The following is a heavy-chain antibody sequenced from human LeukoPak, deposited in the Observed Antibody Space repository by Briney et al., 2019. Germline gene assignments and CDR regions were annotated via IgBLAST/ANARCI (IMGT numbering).Heavy chain of an antibody. V-gene: IGHV3-30*02. CDR2: IRYDGSNK. Sequence: PGGSLRLSCAASGFTFSSYGMHWVRQAPGKGLEWVAFIRYDGSNKYYADSVKGRFTISRDNSKNTLYLQMNSLRAEDTAVYYCAKDPSKFGRDQLYYFDYWGQGTLVTVSS. J-gene: IGHJ4*02. CDR1: GFTFSSYG. CDR3: AKDPSKFGRDQLYYFDY. D-gene: IGHD2-2*01.